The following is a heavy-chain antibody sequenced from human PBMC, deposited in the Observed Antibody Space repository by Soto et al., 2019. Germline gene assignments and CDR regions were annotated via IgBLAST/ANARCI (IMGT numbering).Heavy chain of an antibody. CDR1: GFTFDDYV. V-gene: IGHV3-20*04. CDR3: ARGGMGGTSFLDY. Sequence: EVQLVESGGGVVRPGGSLRLSCATSGFTFDDYVMSWVRQAPGKGLEWVSGINWNGVRTGYADSVKGRFTISRDNAKNSLYLQMNSLGAEDTALYYCARGGMGGTSFLDYWGQGTLVTVSS. CDR2: INWNGVRT. J-gene: IGHJ4*02. D-gene: IGHD1-26*01.